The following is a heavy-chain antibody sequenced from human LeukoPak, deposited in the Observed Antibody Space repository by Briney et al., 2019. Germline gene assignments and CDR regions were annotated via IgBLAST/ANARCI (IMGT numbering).Heavy chain of an antibody. CDR1: GFTFSSYW. CDR3: ARDWKDSSSWYRGRVRSLNWFDP. CDR2: IKQDGSEK. Sequence: GGSLRLSCAASGFTFSSYWMSWVRQAPGKGLEWVANIKQDGSEKYYVDSVKGRFTISRDNAKNSLYLQMNSLRAEDTAVYYCARDWKDSSSWYRGRVRSLNWFDPWGQGTPVTVSS. J-gene: IGHJ5*02. D-gene: IGHD6-13*01. V-gene: IGHV3-7*01.